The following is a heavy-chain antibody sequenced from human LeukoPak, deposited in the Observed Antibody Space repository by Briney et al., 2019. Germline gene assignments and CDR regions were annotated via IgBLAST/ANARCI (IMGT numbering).Heavy chain of an antibody. Sequence: GASLKISCKGSGYSFTSYWISWVRQMPGEGLEWMGRIDPSDSYTNYSPSFQGHVTISADKSISTAYLQWSSLKASDTAMYYCARHVEGEVAADYYYYGMDVWGQGTTVTVSS. V-gene: IGHV5-10-1*01. CDR1: GYSFTSYW. D-gene: IGHD6-19*01. CDR3: ARHVEGEVAADYYYYGMDV. J-gene: IGHJ6*02. CDR2: IDPSDSYT.